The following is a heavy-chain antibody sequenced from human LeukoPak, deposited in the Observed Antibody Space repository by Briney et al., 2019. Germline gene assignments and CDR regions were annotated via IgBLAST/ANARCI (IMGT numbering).Heavy chain of an antibody. Sequence: SDTLSLTCAVSGASIGNYYLSWFRQPPGKGLEWIGFGHHTGNSNYNPSLKSRVTTSVDMSKNQFSLKLMSVTAADTAVYYCARHDNNGYYSLHYWGQGALVTVSS. CDR2: GHHTGNS. CDR1: GASIGNYY. D-gene: IGHD3-22*01. V-gene: IGHV4-59*08. CDR3: ARHDNNGYYSLHY. J-gene: IGHJ4*02.